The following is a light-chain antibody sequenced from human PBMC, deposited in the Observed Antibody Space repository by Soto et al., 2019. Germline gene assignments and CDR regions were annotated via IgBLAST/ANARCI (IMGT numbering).Light chain of an antibody. Sequence: EIVLTQSPGTLSLSPGERATLSCRASQSVSSSYLAWYQQKPGQAPRLLIYGASSSATGIPDRFSGSGSGTDFTLTISRLEPEDFAVYYCQQYGSSPEYTFGQGTNLEIK. CDR3: QQYGSSPEYT. V-gene: IGKV3-20*01. J-gene: IGKJ2*01. CDR2: GAS. CDR1: QSVSSSY.